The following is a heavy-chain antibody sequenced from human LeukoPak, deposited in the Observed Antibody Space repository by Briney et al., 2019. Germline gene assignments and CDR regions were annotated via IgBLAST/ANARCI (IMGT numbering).Heavy chain of an antibody. J-gene: IGHJ4*02. CDR2: IYTSGNT. V-gene: IGHV4-61*02. CDR3: AREIIGYCSGGSCYSATNFDY. CDR1: GGSISSGSYY. Sequence: SETLSLTCTVSGGSISSGSYYWSWIRQPAGKGLEWIGRIYTSGNTNYNPSLKSRVTISVDTSKNQFSLKLSSVTAADTAVYYCAREIIGYCSGGSCYSATNFDYWGQGTLVTVSS. D-gene: IGHD2-15*01.